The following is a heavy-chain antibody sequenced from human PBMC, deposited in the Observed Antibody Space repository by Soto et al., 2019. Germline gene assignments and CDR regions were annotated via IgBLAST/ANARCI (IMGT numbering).Heavy chain of an antibody. Sequence: SETLSLTCAVSGYSISSGYYWGWIRQPPGKGLEWIGSIYHSGSTYYNPSLKSRVTISVDTSKNQFSLKLSSVTAADTAVYYCARGAGTTRWFDPWGQGTLVTVSS. D-gene: IGHD1-7*01. CDR3: ARGAGTTRWFDP. V-gene: IGHV4-38-2*01. J-gene: IGHJ5*02. CDR2: IYHSGST. CDR1: GYSISSGYY.